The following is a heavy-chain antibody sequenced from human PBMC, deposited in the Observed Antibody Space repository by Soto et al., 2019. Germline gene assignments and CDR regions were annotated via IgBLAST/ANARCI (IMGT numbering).Heavy chain of an antibody. CDR1: GFTFSSYG. V-gene: IGHV3-33*01. CDR3: ARPPLSGGWSYYFDY. D-gene: IGHD6-19*01. Sequence: QVQLVESGGGVVQPGRSLRLSCAASGFTFSSYGMHWVRQAPGKGLEWVAVIWYDGTNKYYADSVKGRFTISRDNSKNTLYLQMNSLRAEDTAVYYCARPPLSGGWSYYFDYWGQGTLVTVSS. CDR2: IWYDGTNK. J-gene: IGHJ4*02.